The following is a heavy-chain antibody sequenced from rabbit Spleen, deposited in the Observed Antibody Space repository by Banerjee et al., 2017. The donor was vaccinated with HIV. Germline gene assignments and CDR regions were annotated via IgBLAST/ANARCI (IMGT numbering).Heavy chain of an antibody. CDR1: GFPFSSGYD. Sequence: QSLEESGGGLVKPGASLTLTCKASGFPFSSGYDMCWVRQAPGKGLEWIACIGVGSSGSTYYASWANGRFTISTTSSTTVTLQITSLTAADTATYFCARDLTGVIGWNFSLWGQGTLVTVS. CDR3: ARDLTGVIGWNFSL. V-gene: IGHV1S40*01. J-gene: IGHJ4*01. D-gene: IGHD1-1*01. CDR2: IGVGSSGST.